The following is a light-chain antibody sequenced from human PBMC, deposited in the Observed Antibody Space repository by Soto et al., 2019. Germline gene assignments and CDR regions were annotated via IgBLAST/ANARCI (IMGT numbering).Light chain of an antibody. CDR3: QQSYSSPPT. V-gene: IGKV1-39*01. Sequence: DIQMTQSQSSLSASVEDRVIITCRASQSISNHLNWYQQKPGKAPKLLIFAASSLQSGVPSRFSGSRSGPDFTLTISSLQPEDFATDYCQQSYSSPPTFGQGTKVEIK. CDR2: AAS. CDR1: QSISNH. J-gene: IGKJ1*01.